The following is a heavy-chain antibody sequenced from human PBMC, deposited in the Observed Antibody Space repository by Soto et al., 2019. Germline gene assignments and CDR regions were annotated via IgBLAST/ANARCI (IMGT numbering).Heavy chain of an antibody. Sequence: EVQLVESGGGLVQPGGSLRLSCAASGFNFNTYWRYWVRQAPGKGLEWVANIDTDGSRKNYVDSVKGRFIISRDNAKNSLLLQMNSLRADDTAVYYCGRVPLDGNYANGVDVWGQGTTVTVSS. D-gene: IGHD4-17*01. J-gene: IGHJ6*02. CDR1: GFNFNTYW. V-gene: IGHV3-7*03. CDR3: GRVPLDGNYANGVDV. CDR2: IDTDGSRK.